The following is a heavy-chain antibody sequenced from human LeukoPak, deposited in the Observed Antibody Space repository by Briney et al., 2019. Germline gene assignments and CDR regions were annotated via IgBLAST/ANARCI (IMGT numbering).Heavy chain of an antibody. D-gene: IGHD1-26*01. CDR3: ARDSLVGASYYYYGMDV. CDR1: GFTFSSYA. Sequence: GGSLRLSCAASGFTFSSYAMPWVRQAPGKGLEWVAVISYDGSNKYYAEAVKGRFTISRDNSKHTLYLQMNSLRAEDTAVYYCARDSLVGASYYYYGMDVWGQGTTVTVSS. J-gene: IGHJ6*02. V-gene: IGHV3-30-3*01. CDR2: ISYDGSNK.